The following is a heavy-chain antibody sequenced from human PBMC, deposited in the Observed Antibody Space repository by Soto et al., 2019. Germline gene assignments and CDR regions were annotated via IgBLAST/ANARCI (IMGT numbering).Heavy chain of an antibody. CDR1: GGSISSSSYY. V-gene: IGHV4-39*01. Sequence: PSETLSLTCTVSGGSISSSSYYWGWIRQPPGKGLEWIGSIYYSGSTYYNPSLKSRVTISVDTSKNQFSLKLSSVTAADTAVYYCASDRSGYSSSWYDYYYGMDVRGQGTTVTVSS. J-gene: IGHJ6*02. D-gene: IGHD6-13*01. CDR3: ASDRSGYSSSWYDYYYGMDV. CDR2: IYYSGST.